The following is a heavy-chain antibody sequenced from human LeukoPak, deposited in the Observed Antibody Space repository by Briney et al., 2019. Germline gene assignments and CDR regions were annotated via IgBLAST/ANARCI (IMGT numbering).Heavy chain of an antibody. CDR2: ISSSGSTI. V-gene: IGHV3-48*03. D-gene: IGHD3-22*01. Sequence: PGGSLRLSCAASGFTFSSYEMNWVRQAPGKGLEWVSCISSSGSTIYYADSVKGRFTISRDNAKNSLYLQMNSLRAEDTAVYYCARDNYDSSGYYRRDAFDIWGQGTMVTVSS. J-gene: IGHJ3*02. CDR1: GFTFSSYE. CDR3: ARDNYDSSGYYRRDAFDI.